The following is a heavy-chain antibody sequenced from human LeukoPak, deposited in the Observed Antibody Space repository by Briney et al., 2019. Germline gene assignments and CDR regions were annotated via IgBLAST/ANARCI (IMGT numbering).Heavy chain of an antibody. D-gene: IGHD3-3*01. CDR2: MNPNSGNT. Sequence: GASVKVSCKASGYTFTSYDINWVRQATGQGLEWMGWMNPNSGNTCYAQKFQGRVTITRHTSISTAYMELSSLRSEDTAVYYCARGQGHYDFWSGYYINWFDPWGQGTLVTVSS. J-gene: IGHJ5*02. V-gene: IGHV1-8*03. CDR1: GYTFTSYD. CDR3: ARGQGHYDFWSGYYINWFDP.